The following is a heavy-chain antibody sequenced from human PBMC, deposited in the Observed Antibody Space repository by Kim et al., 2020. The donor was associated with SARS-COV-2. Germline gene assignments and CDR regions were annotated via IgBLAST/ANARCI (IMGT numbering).Heavy chain of an antibody. CDR1: GGSISSSSYY. J-gene: IGHJ4*02. CDR3: AAYSSGWYYFDY. Sequence: SETLSLTCTVSGGSISSSSYYWGWIRQPPGKGLEWIGSIYYSGSTYYNPSLKSRVTISVDTSKNQFSLKLSSVTAADTAVYYCAAYSSGWYYFDYWGQGTLVTVSS. CDR2: IYYSGST. V-gene: IGHV4-39*07. D-gene: IGHD6-19*01.